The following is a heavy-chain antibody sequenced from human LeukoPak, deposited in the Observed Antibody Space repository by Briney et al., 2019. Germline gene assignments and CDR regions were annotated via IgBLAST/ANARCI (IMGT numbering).Heavy chain of an antibody. V-gene: IGHV3-21*01. CDR2: ISSSSSYI. CDR3: AFELRIIMVGDANWFDP. J-gene: IGHJ5*02. Sequence: NPGGSLRLSCAASGFTFSSYSMNWVRQAPGKGLEWVSSISSSSSYIYYADSVKGRFTISRGNAKNSLYLQMNSLRAEDTAVYYCAFELRIIMVGDANWFDPWGQGTLVTVSS. CDR1: GFTFSSYS. D-gene: IGHD3-10*01.